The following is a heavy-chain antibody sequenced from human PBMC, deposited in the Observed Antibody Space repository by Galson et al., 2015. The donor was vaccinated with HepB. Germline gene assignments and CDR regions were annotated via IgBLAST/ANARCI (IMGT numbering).Heavy chain of an antibody. D-gene: IGHD6-19*01. J-gene: IGHJ1*01. Sequence: SLRLSCAASGFTFSSYSMNWVRQAPGKGLEWVSSISSSSSYIYYADSVKGRFTISRDNAKNSLYLQMNSLRAEDTAVYYCARDRPGYSSGWYGIEYFQHWGQGTLVTVSS. CDR3: ARDRPGYSSGWYGIEYFQH. CDR2: ISSSSSYI. CDR1: GFTFSSYS. V-gene: IGHV3-21*01.